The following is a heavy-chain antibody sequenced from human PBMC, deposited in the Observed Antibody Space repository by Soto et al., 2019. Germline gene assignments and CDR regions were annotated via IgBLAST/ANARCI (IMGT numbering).Heavy chain of an antibody. Sequence: EVQLVESGGGLVQPGRSLRLSCAASGFTFDDYAMHWVRQAPGKGLEWVSGISWNSGSIGYADSVKGRFTISRDNAKNSRYLQMTSLRAEDTALYYCARRDSSGWGSWFDPWGQGTLVTVSS. J-gene: IGHJ5*02. CDR3: ARRDSSGWGSWFDP. D-gene: IGHD3-22*01. CDR1: GFTFDDYA. CDR2: ISWNSGSI. V-gene: IGHV3-9*01.